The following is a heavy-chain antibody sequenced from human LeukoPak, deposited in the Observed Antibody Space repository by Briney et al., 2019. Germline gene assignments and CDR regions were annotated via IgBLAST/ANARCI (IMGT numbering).Heavy chain of an antibody. V-gene: IGHV4-34*01. CDR1: GASFAGYS. J-gene: IGHJ5*02. Sequence: SETLSLTCAVHGASFAGYSWSWIRQSPGKGLEWIGEVNRVGYTIYNPSLKSRVNISIDTSTTQFSLRLSSVTVADTAVYFCARERVVIDFNWFDPWGQGTLVTVSS. CDR3: ARERVVIDFNWFDP. D-gene: IGHD6-6*01. CDR2: VNRVGYT.